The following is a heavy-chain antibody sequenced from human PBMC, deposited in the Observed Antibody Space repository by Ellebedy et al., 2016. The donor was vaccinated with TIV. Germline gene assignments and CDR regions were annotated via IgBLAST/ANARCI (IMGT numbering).Heavy chain of an antibody. CDR2: VFYTGST. D-gene: IGHD5-24*01. CDR1: GASITNYY. V-gene: IGHV4-59*08. J-gene: IGHJ3*02. Sequence: MPSETLSPTCTVSGASITNYYWGWIRQPPGRGLEWIAWVFYTGSTNYSPSLRSRVTTSVDTSKNQFSLKLTSVTAADTAVYYCARRKSLQFEYAFDIWGQGTMVTVSS. CDR3: ARRKSLQFEYAFDI.